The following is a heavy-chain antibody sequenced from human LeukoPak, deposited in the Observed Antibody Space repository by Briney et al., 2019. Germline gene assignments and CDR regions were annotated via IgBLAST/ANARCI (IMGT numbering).Heavy chain of an antibody. J-gene: IGHJ4*02. Sequence: GGSLRLSCAASGFTFSTCGMHWVRQAPGKGLEWVAFINDGGNRKDYTDSVQGRLTISRDTSKNILYLQMDSLRVEDTAVYYCVKDFHNSWTFDYWGQGTLVTVSS. CDR3: VKDFHNSWTFDY. CDR1: GFTFSTCG. D-gene: IGHD6-13*01. CDR2: INDGGNRK. V-gene: IGHV3-30*02.